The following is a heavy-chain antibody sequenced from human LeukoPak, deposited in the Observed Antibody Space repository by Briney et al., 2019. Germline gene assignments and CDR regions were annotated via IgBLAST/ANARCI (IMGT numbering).Heavy chain of an antibody. V-gene: IGHV3-43D*04. D-gene: IGHD3-10*01. J-gene: IGHJ6*03. CDR1: GFTFEDYA. CDR2: ISWDGGST. Sequence: GGSLRLSCAASGFTFEDYAMHWVRQAPGKGLEWVSLISWDGGSTYYADSVKGRFTISRDNSKNSLYLQMNSLRAEDTALYYCAKEAYYGSGTKTYMDVWGKGTTVTVSS. CDR3: AKEAYYGSGTKTYMDV.